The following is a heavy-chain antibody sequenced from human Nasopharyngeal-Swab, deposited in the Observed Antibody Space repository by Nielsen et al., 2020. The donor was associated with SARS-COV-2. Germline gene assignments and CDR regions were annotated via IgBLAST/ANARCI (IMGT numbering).Heavy chain of an antibody. Sequence: GGSLRLSCAASGFTFSSYGMHWVRQAPGKGLEWVAVISYDGRNKYYADSVKGRFTVSRGNSKNTLYLQMNSLRAEDTAVYYCARRALQDYYFDYWGQGTLVTVSS. J-gene: IGHJ4*02. V-gene: IGHV3-30*03. CDR1: GFTFSSYG. CDR2: ISYDGRNK. CDR3: ARRALQDYYFDY.